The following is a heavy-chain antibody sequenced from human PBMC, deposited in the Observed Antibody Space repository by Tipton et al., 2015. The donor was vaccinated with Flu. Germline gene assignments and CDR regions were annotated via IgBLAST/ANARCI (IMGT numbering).Heavy chain of an antibody. CDR1: GFTVSSNY. Sequence: SLRLSCAASGFTVSSNYMRWVRQAPGKGLEWVSVIYSGGSTYYADSVKGRFTISRDNSKNTLYLQMNSLRAEDTAVYYCASSREYSGYGYYYYGMDVWGQGTTVTVSS. CDR2: IYSGGST. CDR3: ASSREYSGYGYYYYGMDV. D-gene: IGHD5-12*01. V-gene: IGHV3-66*02. J-gene: IGHJ6*02.